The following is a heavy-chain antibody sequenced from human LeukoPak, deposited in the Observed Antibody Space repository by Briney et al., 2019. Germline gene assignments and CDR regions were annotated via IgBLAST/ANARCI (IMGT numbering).Heavy chain of an antibody. CDR2: IKDKSQGATR. CDR3: TTWDEKYSFSAHWDDAFAI. Sequence: GGSLRLSCEASGLIFSNAWMTWVRRAPGKGLEWVGRIKDKSQGATRDYAAPVRDRFSISRDDSKNTVYLQINSLKIEDTAVYYCTTWDEKYSFSAHWDDAFAIWGQGTKVTVSS. V-gene: IGHV3-15*01. J-gene: IGHJ3*02. D-gene: IGHD5/OR15-5a*01. CDR1: GLIFSNAW.